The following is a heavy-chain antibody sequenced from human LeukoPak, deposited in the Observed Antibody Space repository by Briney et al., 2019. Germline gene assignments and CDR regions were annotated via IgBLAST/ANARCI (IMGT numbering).Heavy chain of an antibody. CDR2: INPHSGGT. CDR3: ARSPPTFRSSSVFDH. J-gene: IGHJ4*02. Sequence: ASVKVSCKASGYTFTGYYMHWVRQAPGQGLEWMGWINPHSGGTNFAQKFQGRVTMTRDTSINTAYMEMSSLRSDDTAVYYCARSPPTFRSSSVFDHWGQGALVTVSS. CDR1: GYTFTGYY. V-gene: IGHV1-2*02. D-gene: IGHD6-6*01.